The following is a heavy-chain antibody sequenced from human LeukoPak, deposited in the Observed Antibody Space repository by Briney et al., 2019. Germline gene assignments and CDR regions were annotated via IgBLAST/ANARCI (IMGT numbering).Heavy chain of an antibody. CDR1: GFTFSSYW. Sequence: GGSLRLSCAASGFTFSSYWMHWVRQPPGKGLVWVSRIKSAGSDTTYADSVKGRFTISRDNAKNMLYLHMNSLRAEDTAVYYCVDYGWGRPAWGQGTLVTVSS. V-gene: IGHV3-74*03. CDR2: IKSAGSDT. D-gene: IGHD3-10*01. J-gene: IGHJ4*02. CDR3: VDYGWGRPA.